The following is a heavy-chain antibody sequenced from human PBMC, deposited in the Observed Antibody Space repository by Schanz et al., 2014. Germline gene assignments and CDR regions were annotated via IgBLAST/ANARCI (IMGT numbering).Heavy chain of an antibody. J-gene: IGHJ4*02. Sequence: QVQLVQSGAEVKKPGASVKVSCKASGYTFTSSGISWVRQAPGQGLEWMGWISVYNHNKEYDQKFQGRVTMTTDTSTSTAYMALTDLRSDDTAVYYCARDRRFFDRDDLYYFDSWGQGTLVTVSS. CDR3: ARDRRFFDRDDLYYFDS. V-gene: IGHV1-18*01. D-gene: IGHD3-3*01. CDR1: GYTFTSSG. CDR2: ISVYNHNK.